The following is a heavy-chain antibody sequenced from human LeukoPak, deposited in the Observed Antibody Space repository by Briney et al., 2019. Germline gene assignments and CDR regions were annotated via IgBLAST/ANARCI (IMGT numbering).Heavy chain of an antibody. Sequence: ASVKVSCKASGYNFIDYNIHWVRRVPGQGLEWMAWINPNIGVTNYAPKFQGRVSLTRDTSIRTAYMELSSLRSDDPAVYYCALRRHSGAFFAFWAQGTRITVSS. D-gene: IGHD2-21*01. V-gene: IGHV1-2*02. CDR1: GYNFIDYN. CDR3: ALRRHSGAFFAF. CDR2: INPNIGVT. J-gene: IGHJ4*02.